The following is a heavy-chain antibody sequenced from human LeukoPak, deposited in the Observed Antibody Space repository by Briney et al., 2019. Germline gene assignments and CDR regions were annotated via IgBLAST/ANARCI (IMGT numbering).Heavy chain of an antibody. CDR1: GFTFSNFA. CDR3: VGRNSTWISPHYFDY. V-gene: IGHV3-23*01. CDR2: ITGSGQNT. D-gene: IGHD6-13*01. Sequence: GGSLRLSCAASGFTFSNFAMNWVRQAPGKGLEWVSGITGSGQNTYYTDSVKGRFSISRDNSKNTLFLQMNRLRVEDTAVYYCVGRNSTWISPHYFDYWGQGSLVTVSS. J-gene: IGHJ4*02.